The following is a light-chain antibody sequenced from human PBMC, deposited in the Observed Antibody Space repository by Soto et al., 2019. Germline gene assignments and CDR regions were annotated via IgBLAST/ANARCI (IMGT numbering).Light chain of an antibody. Sequence: QSALTQPASVSGSPGKSITISCTGTSSDVGGYNYVSWYQQHPGKAPKLMIYDVSNRPSGVSNRFSGSKSGNTASLTISGLQAEDEADYYCSSYTSGSTLTVFGGGTKLTVL. CDR1: SSDVGGYNY. V-gene: IGLV2-14*01. J-gene: IGLJ2*01. CDR2: DVS. CDR3: SSYTSGSTLTV.